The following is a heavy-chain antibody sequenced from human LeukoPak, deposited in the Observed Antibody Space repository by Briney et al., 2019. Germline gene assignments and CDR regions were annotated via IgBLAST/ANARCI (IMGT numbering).Heavy chain of an antibody. CDR2: ISAYNGNT. Sequence: GASVKVSCKASGYTFTSYGISWVRQAPGQGLEWMGWISAYNGNTNYAQKLQGRVTMTTDTSTSTAYMELRSLRSDDTAVYYCARDNHPLTGTAPRYPLPFDYWGQGTLVTVSS. CDR3: ARDNHPLTGTAPRYPLPFDY. CDR1: GYTFTSYG. J-gene: IGHJ4*02. D-gene: IGHD1-7*01. V-gene: IGHV1-18*01.